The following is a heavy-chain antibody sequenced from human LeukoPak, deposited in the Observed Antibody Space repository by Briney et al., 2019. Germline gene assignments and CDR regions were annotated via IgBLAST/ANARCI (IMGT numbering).Heavy chain of an antibody. Sequence: PGGSLRLSCAASGFTFSSYGMHWVRQAPGKGLEWVAFIRYDGSNKYYADSVKGRFTNSRDNSKNTLYLQMNSLRAEDTAVYYCAKDRDSSGYFDYWGQGTLVTVSS. D-gene: IGHD3-22*01. CDR1: GFTFSSYG. CDR3: AKDRDSSGYFDY. J-gene: IGHJ4*02. V-gene: IGHV3-30*02. CDR2: IRYDGSNK.